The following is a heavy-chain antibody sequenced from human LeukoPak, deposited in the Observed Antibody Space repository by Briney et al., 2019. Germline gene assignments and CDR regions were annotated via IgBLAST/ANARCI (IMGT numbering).Heavy chain of an antibody. CDR1: GASISSGSFY. CDR3: ARAYRPTDYFDY. Sequence: PSETLSLTCTVSGASISSGSFYWNWIRQPAGKDREWVGRSYSSGSYNYNPSLKSRVTISVDTSKNLFSLKLTSVTATDTAVYYCARAYRPTDYFDYWGQGTLVTVSS. V-gene: IGHV4-61*02. J-gene: IGHJ4*02. D-gene: IGHD3-16*02. CDR2: SYSSGSY.